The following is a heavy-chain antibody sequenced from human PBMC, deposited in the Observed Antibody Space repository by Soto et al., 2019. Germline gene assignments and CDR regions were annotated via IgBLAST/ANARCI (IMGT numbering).Heavy chain of an antibody. CDR1: GTSLSIACYF. CDR2: IYYNGST. J-gene: IGHJ6*02. Sequence: PSETRSLTWTVSGTSLSIACYFLRWLPQHPGKGVEWIGHIYYNGSTYYNPSLKSRVTISVDTSKNQFSLRLTSVTAADTAVYYCATDEYFGSEIYFYYYGMDVWRQGNTVTVS. D-gene: IGHD3-10*01. CDR3: ATDEYFGSEIYFYYYGMDV. V-gene: IGHV4-31*02.